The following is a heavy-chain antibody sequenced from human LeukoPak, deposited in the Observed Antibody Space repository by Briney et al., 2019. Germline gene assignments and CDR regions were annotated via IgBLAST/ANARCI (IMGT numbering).Heavy chain of an antibody. CDR3: ARDYAGAFDI. V-gene: IGHV4-30-4*08. Sequence: SETLSLTCTVSGGSISSGAYYWSWIRQPPGKDLEWIGYIYYSGNAYYNPSLKTRVTISVDTSKNQFSLKPNSVTAADTAVYYCARDYAGAFDIWGQGTMVTVSS. D-gene: IGHD4-17*01. CDR2: IYYSGNA. J-gene: IGHJ3*02. CDR1: GGSISSGAYY.